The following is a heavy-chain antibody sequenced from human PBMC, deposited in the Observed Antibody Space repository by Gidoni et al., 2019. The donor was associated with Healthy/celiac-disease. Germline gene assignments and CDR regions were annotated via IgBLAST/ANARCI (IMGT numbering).Heavy chain of an antibody. Sequence: QVQLVQSGAEVKKPGSSVQVSCTASGRTFTSYAISWVRQAPGQGLEWMGGIIPIFGTANYAQKYQGRVTITADKSTSTAYMELSSLRSEDTAVYYCASAIAVAAVDYYYMDVWGKGTTVTVSS. J-gene: IGHJ6*03. CDR1: GRTFTSYA. CDR3: ASAIAVAAVDYYYMDV. CDR2: IIPIFGTA. V-gene: IGHV1-69*06. D-gene: IGHD6-19*01.